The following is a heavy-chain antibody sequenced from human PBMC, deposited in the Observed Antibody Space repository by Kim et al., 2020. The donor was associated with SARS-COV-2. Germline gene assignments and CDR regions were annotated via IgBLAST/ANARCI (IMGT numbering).Heavy chain of an antibody. Sequence: GGSLRLSCAASGFTFSNAWMSWVRQAPGKGLEWVGRIKSKTDGGTTDYAAPVKGRFTISRDDSKNTLYLQMNSLKTEDTAVYYCTTDRPIYTDWGYSSSWRPLYYYYYGMDVWGQGTTVTVSS. CDR2: IKSKTDGGTT. J-gene: IGHJ6*02. CDR3: TTDRPIYTDWGYSSSWRPLYYYYYGMDV. D-gene: IGHD6-13*01. V-gene: IGHV3-15*01. CDR1: GFTFSNAW.